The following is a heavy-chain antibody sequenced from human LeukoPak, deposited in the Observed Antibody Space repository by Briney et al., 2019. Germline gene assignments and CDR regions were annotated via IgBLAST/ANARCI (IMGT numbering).Heavy chain of an antibody. D-gene: IGHD2-21*02. CDR3: ARMVVTRFDD. V-gene: IGHV4-4*02. J-gene: IGHJ4*02. Sequence: SETLSLTCDVSGGSISSSNWWSWVRQPPGKGLEWVGEVFHSGTSTYNLSLKGRVSISVDKSKNQFSLRLNSVTAADTAVYYSARMVVTRFDDWGQGTLVTVSS. CDR2: VFHSGTS. CDR1: GGSISSSNW.